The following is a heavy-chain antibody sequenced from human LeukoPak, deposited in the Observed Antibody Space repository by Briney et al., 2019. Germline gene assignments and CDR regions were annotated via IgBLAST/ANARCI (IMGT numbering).Heavy chain of an antibody. V-gene: IGHV3-23*01. D-gene: IGHD3-9*01. Sequence: GGSLRLSCAASGFTFSSYAMSWVRQAPGKGLEWVSAISGSGGSTYYADSVKGRFTISRDNSKNTLYLQMNSLRAEDTAVYYCAGYYDILTGVDPWGQGTLVTVSS. CDR1: GFTFSSYA. CDR2: ISGSGGST. J-gene: IGHJ5*02. CDR3: AGYYDILTGVDP.